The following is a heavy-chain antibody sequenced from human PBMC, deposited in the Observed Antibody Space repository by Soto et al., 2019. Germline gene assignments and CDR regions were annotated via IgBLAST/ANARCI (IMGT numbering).Heavy chain of an antibody. Sequence: QVQLVQSGAEVKKPGSSVKVSCKASGGTFSSYTISWVRQAPGKGLEWMGRIIPILGIANYEQKFQGRVTITADKSTSTAYMELSSLRSEDTAVYYCASLMSSGYYYGMDVWGQGTTVTVSS. D-gene: IGHD3-10*01. CDR1: GGTFSSYT. J-gene: IGHJ6*02. CDR3: ASLMSSGYYYGMDV. V-gene: IGHV1-69*02. CDR2: IIPILGIA.